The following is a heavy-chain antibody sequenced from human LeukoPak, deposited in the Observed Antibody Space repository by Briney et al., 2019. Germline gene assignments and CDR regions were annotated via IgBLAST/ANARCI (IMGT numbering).Heavy chain of an antibody. CDR3: AKGRGGYYDQYYFDY. CDR2: ISWNSGSI. CDR1: GFTFDDYA. V-gene: IGHV3-9*01. D-gene: IGHD3-22*01. Sequence: PGGSLRLSCAASGFTFDDYAMPWVRQAPGKGLEWVSGISWNSGSIGYADSVKGRFTISRDNAKNSLYLQMNSLRAEDTALYYCAKGRGGYYDQYYFDYWGQGTLVTVSS. J-gene: IGHJ4*02.